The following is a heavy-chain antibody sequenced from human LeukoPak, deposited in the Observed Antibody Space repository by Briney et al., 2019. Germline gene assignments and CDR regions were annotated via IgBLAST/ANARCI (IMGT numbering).Heavy chain of an antibody. CDR1: GFTFSNYD. Sequence: GGSLRLSCAASGFTFSNYDMHWVRQATGKGLEWVSAIGTAGDTYYPGSVKGRFTISRENAKNSLYLQMNSLRAGDTAVYYCARGPATVTASHYYYGMDVWGQGTTVTVSS. CDR3: ARGPATVTASHYYYGMDV. V-gene: IGHV3-13*01. J-gene: IGHJ6*02. D-gene: IGHD4-17*01. CDR2: IGTAGDT.